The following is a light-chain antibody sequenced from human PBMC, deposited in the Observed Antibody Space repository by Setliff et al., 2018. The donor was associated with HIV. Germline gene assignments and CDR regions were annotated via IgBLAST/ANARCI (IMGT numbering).Light chain of an antibody. CDR1: SSDVGGYSL. J-gene: IGLJ1*01. Sequence: QSALTQPASMSGSPGQSITISCTGTSSDVGGYSLVSWYQQHPGKAPKLIIYEVTTRASGVSNRFSGSKSGNTAALTISGLQSEDEADYYCSSYAITNTLPFGTGTKVTVL. CDR3: SSYAITNTLP. V-gene: IGLV2-14*03. CDR2: EVT.